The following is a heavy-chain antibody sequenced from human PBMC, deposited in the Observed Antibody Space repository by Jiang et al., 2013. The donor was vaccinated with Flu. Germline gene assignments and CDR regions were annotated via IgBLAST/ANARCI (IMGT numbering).Heavy chain of an antibody. CDR3: TRNLDDPRYGSGFAGDY. Sequence: VQLVESGGGLVQAGRSLRLSCTVSGFTFRDYAMNWVRQAPGKGLEWVGFIRSQAFGGTTNYAASLKDRFTISRHASKTIAFLQMNRLKTEDTAMYYCTRNLDDPRYGSGFAGDYWGQGTLVTVSS. D-gene: IGHD6-19*01. CDR1: GFTFRDYA. J-gene: IGHJ4*02. CDR2: IRSQAFGGTT. V-gene: IGHV3-49*04.